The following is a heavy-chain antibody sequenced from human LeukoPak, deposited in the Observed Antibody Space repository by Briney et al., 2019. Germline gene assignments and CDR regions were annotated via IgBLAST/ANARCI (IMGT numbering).Heavy chain of an antibody. CDR2: IYSGGST. Sequence: GGSLRLSCAASGFTVSSNYMSWVRQAPGKGLEWVSVIYSGGSTYYADSVKGRFTISRDNSKNTLYLQMNSLRAEDTAVYYCARQVRYSGSYYLGYWGQGTLVTVSS. V-gene: IGHV3-53*01. D-gene: IGHD1-26*01. CDR1: GFTVSSNY. CDR3: ARQVRYSGSYYLGY. J-gene: IGHJ4*02.